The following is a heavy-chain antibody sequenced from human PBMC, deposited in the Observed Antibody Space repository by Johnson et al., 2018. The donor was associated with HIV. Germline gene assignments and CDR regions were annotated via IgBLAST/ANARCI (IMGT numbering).Heavy chain of an antibody. CDR2: IKQDGSEK. Sequence: VQLVESGGGLVQPGGSLRLSCAASGFTFINYWMHWVRQAPGKGLEWVANIKQDGSEKYYVDSVKGRFTVSRDNAKNSLYLQMNSLRAEDTAVYYCTTDLAAVGSGAFDIWGQGTMVTVSS. V-gene: IGHV3-7*05. D-gene: IGHD6-13*01. J-gene: IGHJ3*02. CDR1: GFTFINYW. CDR3: TTDLAAVGSGAFDI.